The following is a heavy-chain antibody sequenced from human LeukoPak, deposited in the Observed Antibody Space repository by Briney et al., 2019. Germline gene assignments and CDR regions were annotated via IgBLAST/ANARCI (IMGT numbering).Heavy chain of an antibody. V-gene: IGHV4-61*02. CDR3: ARAGGTYFPDY. CDR1: GYSINSGTYY. CDR2: IYSSGST. D-gene: IGHD1-26*01. Sequence: QVQLQESGPGLVKPSQTLSLTCTVSGYSINSGTYYWSWIRPPAGKGLEWIGRIYSSGSTNYNPSLKSRVTISLDTSKNQFSLKLASVIAADTAVYYCARAGGTYFPDYWGQGTLVTVSS. J-gene: IGHJ4*02.